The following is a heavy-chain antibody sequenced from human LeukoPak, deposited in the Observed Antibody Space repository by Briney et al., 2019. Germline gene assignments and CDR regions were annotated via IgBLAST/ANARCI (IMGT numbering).Heavy chain of an antibody. CDR2: INHSGST. J-gene: IGHJ5*02. D-gene: IGHD1-20*01. Sequence: SETLSLTCAVYGGSFSGYYWSWIRQPPGKGLEWIGEINHSGSTNYNPSLKSRVTISVDTPKNQFSLKLSSVTAADTAVYYCARGADNWKPRPSCWFDPWGQGTLVTVSS. CDR3: ARGADNWKPRPSCWFDP. V-gene: IGHV4-34*01. CDR1: GGSFSGYY.